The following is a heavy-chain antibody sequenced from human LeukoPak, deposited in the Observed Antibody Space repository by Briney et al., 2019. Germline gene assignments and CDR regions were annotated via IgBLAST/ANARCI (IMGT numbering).Heavy chain of an antibody. V-gene: IGHV3-21*01. J-gene: IGHJ4*02. CDR3: ARALRSGYDKGYFDY. CDR1: GFTFSSYS. Sequence: PGGSLRLSCAASGFTFSSYSMNWVRQAPGKGLEWVSSISSSSSYIYYADSVKGRFTISRDNAKNSLYLQMNSLRAEDTAVYYCARALRSGYDKGYFDYWGQGTLVTVS. CDR2: ISSSSSYI. D-gene: IGHD5-12*01.